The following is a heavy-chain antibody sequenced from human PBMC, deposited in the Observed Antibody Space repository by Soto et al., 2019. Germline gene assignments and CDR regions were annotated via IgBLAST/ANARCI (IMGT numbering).Heavy chain of an antibody. CDR2: IYCGGST. D-gene: IGHD2-15*01. J-gene: IGHJ6*03. CDR1: GFTVSSNY. V-gene: IGHV3-66*01. Sequence: EVQLVESGGGLVQPGGSLRLSCAASGFTVSSNYMSWVRQAPGKGLEWVSVIYCGGSTYYADSLKGRFTISRDNSKNTLYLQMDSLRAEDPAVYYCARDRRDIVVVVAATLHYYYMGVCGKRTTVTVSS. CDR3: ARDRRDIVVVVAATLHYYYMGV.